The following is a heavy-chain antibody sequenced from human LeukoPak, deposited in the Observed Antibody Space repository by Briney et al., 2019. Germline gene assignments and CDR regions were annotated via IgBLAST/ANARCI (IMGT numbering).Heavy chain of an antibody. CDR2: ISGDGTRT. CDR1: GFIFSSDD. Sequence: GGSLRLSCAASGFIFSSDDMHWVRQAPVKGLEWVSAISGDGTRTYYADSVKGRFTISRDNSKNTLYLEMSSLRVEDTAIYYCAKWPEGAMDYFDYWGQGTLVTVSS. D-gene: IGHD3-16*01. V-gene: IGHV3-23*01. CDR3: AKWPEGAMDYFDY. J-gene: IGHJ4*02.